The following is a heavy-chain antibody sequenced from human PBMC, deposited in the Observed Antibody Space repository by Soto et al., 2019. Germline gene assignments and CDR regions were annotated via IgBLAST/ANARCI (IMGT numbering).Heavy chain of an antibody. CDR2: ISGSGGST. V-gene: IGHV3-23*01. CDR3: AKDLAYYDFWSGYYLGYYYGMDV. Sequence: LRLSCAASGFTFSSYAMSWVRQAPGKGLEWVSAISGSGGSTYYADSVKGRFTISRDNSKNTLYLQMNSLRAEDTAVYYCAKDLAYYDFWSGYYLGYYYGMDVWGQGTTVTVSS. D-gene: IGHD3-3*01. J-gene: IGHJ6*02. CDR1: GFTFSSYA.